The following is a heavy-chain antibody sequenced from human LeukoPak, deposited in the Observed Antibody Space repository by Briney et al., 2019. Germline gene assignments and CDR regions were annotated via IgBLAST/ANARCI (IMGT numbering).Heavy chain of an antibody. V-gene: IGHV4-4*02. CDR3: ARDWDGRDSDRSGYYPRWFDP. CDR2: VYHNGRT. Sequence: PSETLSLTCAVSGGSISRTNWWTWVRQPPGKGLDGTGEVYHNGRTNYNPSLQSRITISVDKSKNQFSLNLTSVTAADTAIYYCARDWDGRDSDRSGYYPRWFDPWGREPWSPSPQ. J-gene: IGHJ5*02. CDR1: GGSISRTNW. D-gene: IGHD3-22*01.